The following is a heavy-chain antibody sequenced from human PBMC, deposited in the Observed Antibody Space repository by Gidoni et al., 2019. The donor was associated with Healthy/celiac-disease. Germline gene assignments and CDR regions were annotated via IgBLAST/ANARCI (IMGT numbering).Heavy chain of an antibody. Sequence: QLQLQESGPGLVKPSETLSLTCTVSGGSISSSSYYWGWIRQPPGKGLEWIGSIYYSGSTYYNPSLKSRVTISVDTSKNQFSLKLSSVTAADTAVYYCARLMVRGVYFDYWGQGTLVTVSS. D-gene: IGHD3-10*01. CDR3: ARLMVRGVYFDY. V-gene: IGHV4-39*01. CDR2: IYYSGST. CDR1: GGSISSSSYY. J-gene: IGHJ4*02.